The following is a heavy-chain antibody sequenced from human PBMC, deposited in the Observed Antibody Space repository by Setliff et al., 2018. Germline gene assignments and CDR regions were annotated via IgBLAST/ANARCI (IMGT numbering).Heavy chain of an antibody. V-gene: IGHV4-34*01. D-gene: IGHD3-3*01. CDR2: ISHSGDP. J-gene: IGHJ5*02. CDR1: GGSFSGYH. CDR3: ARAPQYSNFWYALNWFDP. Sequence: SETLSLTCAVYGGSFSGYHWSWIRQPPGKGLEWIGEISHSGDPNYNPSLKSRVTISLDTSKNQFSLKLTSVTAADTAVYYCARAPQYSNFWYALNWFDPWGQGTLVTVSS.